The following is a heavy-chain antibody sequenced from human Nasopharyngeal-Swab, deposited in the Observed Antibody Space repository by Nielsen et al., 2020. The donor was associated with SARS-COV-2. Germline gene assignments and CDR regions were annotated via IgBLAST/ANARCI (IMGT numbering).Heavy chain of an antibody. J-gene: IGHJ4*02. D-gene: IGHD1-14*01. Sequence: GGSLRLSCAASGFTFSDYYMSWIRQSPGKGLEWLSSISGSSSDTNYADSVKGRFTISRDNAKRSLYLQMNSLRADDTALYYCARGYKADGYWGQGTQVTVSS. V-gene: IGHV3-11*06. CDR2: ISGSSSDT. CDR3: ARGYKADGY. CDR1: GFTFSDYY.